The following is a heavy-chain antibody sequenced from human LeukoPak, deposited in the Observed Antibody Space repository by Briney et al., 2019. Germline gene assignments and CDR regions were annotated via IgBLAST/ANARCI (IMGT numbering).Heavy chain of an antibody. CDR1: GYTFTGYY. CDR2: ISPTSTGA. V-gene: IGHV1-2*02. Sequence: VKVSCKASGYTFTGYYMHWVRQAPGQGLEWMGSISPTSTGANHAQKFQGRVTMTRDTSISTAYMELSSLRSDDTAVYYCARDRNGDHYFDYWGLGTLVTVSS. D-gene: IGHD4-17*01. J-gene: IGHJ4*02. CDR3: ARDRNGDHYFDY.